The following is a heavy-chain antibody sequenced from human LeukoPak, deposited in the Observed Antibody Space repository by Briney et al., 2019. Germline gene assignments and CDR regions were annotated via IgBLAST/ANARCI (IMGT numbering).Heavy chain of an antibody. CDR2: IYYSGST. CDR1: GGSISYYY. CDR3: ASFDSSGSHSFDI. J-gene: IGHJ3*02. D-gene: IGHD3-22*01. Sequence: ASETLSLTCTLSGGSISYYYWNWIRQPPGKGLEWIGYIYYSGSTNYNPSLKSRVHISVDTSKNQFSLKLSSVTAADTAVYYCASFDSSGSHSFDIWGQGTMVTVSS. V-gene: IGHV4-59*01.